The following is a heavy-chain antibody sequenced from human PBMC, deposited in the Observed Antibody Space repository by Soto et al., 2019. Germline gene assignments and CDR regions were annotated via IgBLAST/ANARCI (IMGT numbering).Heavy chain of an antibody. J-gene: IGHJ6*02. CDR1: GGSISSYY. CDR3: GREGYGDYVDYYYGMDV. Sequence: SETLSLTCTVSGGSISSYYWSWIRQPPGKGLEWIGYIYYSGSTNYNPSLKSRVTISVDTSKNQFSLKLSSVTAADTAVYYCGREGYGDYVDYYYGMDVWGQGTTVTVSS. D-gene: IGHD4-17*01. CDR2: IYYSGST. V-gene: IGHV4-59*12.